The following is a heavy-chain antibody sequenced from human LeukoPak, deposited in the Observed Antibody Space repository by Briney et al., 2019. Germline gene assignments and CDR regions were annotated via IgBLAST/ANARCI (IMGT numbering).Heavy chain of an antibody. CDR2: IYYSGYT. CDR3: ARDASRDGYNDY. CDR1: GGSIGSNNYY. J-gene: IGHJ4*02. V-gene: IGHV4-39*07. D-gene: IGHD5-24*01. Sequence: PSETLSLTCTVSGGSIGSNNYYWGWIRQPPGKGLEWIGSIYYSGYTYYNPSLKSRVTISVDTSKNQFSLKLSSVTAADTAVYYCARDASRDGYNDYWGQGTLVTVSS.